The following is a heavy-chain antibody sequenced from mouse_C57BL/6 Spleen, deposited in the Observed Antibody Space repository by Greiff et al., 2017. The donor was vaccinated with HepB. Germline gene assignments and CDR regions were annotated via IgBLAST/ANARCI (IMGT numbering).Heavy chain of an antibody. CDR3: AIYYGSSYWYFDV. Sequence: EVQLQQSGPELVKPGASVKISCKASGYTFTDYYMNWVKQSHGKSLEWIGDINPNNGGTSYNQKFKGKATLTVDKSSSTAYMELRSLTSEDSAVYYCAIYYGSSYWYFDVWGTGTTVTVYS. CDR2: INPNNGGT. J-gene: IGHJ1*03. CDR1: GYTFTDYY. D-gene: IGHD1-1*01. V-gene: IGHV1-26*01.